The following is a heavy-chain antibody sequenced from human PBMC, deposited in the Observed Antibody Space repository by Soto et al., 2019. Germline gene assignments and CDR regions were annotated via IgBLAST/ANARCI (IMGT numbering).Heavy chain of an antibody. V-gene: IGHV1-2*04. Sequence: ASVKVSCKASGYTFTGYYMHWVRQAPGQGLEWMGWINPNSGGTNYAQKFQGWVTMTRDTSISTAYMELSRLRSEDTAVYYCARRGALTSYYYGYYFDYWGQGTLVTVSS. CDR2: INPNSGGT. CDR1: GYTFTGYY. J-gene: IGHJ4*02. CDR3: ARRGALTSYYYGYYFDY. D-gene: IGHD3-9*01.